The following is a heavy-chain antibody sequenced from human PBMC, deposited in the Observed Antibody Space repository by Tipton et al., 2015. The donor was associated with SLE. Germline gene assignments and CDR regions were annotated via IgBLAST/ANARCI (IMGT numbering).Heavy chain of an antibody. V-gene: IGHV3-30*04. Sequence: SLRLSCAASGFTFGNYAMPWVRQSPGKGLEWVAVISYDGSDKYHADSVKGRFTISRDNSKNTLYLQMNSLRAEDTAVYYCARDQQITGGAFDIWGQGTMVTVSS. CDR2: ISYDGSDK. J-gene: IGHJ3*02. CDR3: ARDQQITGGAFDI. CDR1: GFTFGNYA. D-gene: IGHD7-27*01.